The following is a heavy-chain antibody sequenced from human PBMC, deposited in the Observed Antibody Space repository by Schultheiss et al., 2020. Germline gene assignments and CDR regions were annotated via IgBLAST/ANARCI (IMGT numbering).Heavy chain of an antibody. CDR3: ARDSLGYYYGMDV. Sequence: GGSLRLSCAASGFTFSDYYMRWVCQAPGKGLEWVSSISSSSSYIYYADSVKGRFTISRDNAKNTLYLQMNSLRAEDTAVYYCARDSLGYYYGMDVWGQGTTVTVSS. V-gene: IGHV3-21*01. CDR2: ISSSSSYI. J-gene: IGHJ6*02. CDR1: GFTFSDYY.